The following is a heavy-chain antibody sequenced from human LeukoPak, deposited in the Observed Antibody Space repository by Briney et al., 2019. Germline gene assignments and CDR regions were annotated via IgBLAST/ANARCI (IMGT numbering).Heavy chain of an antibody. V-gene: IGHV3-48*02. CDR2: ISRDLTTI. CDR1: GFSFSTYS. J-gene: IGHJ5*02. D-gene: IGHD3-22*01. Sequence: GGSLRLSCTVSGFSFSTYSMNWVRQAPGKGLEWVSYISRDLTTIYYAGSVKGRFTVSRDNAKNSLYLQMNSLRDEDTAVYYCARRYYDSSGYYSTEEDWFDPWGQGTLVTVSS. CDR3: ARRYYDSSGYYSTEEDWFDP.